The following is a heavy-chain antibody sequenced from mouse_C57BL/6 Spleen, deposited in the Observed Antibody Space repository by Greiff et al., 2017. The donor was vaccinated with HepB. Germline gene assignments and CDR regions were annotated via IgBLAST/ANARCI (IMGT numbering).Heavy chain of an antibody. CDR2: IDPEAGDT. V-gene: IGHV14-1*01. Sequence: EVQLQQSGAELVRPGASVKLSCTASGFNIKDYYMHWVKQRPEQGLEWIGRIDPEAGDTEYAPKFQGKATMTADTSSNTAYLQLSSLTSEDTAVYYCANYGRSYWYFDVWGTGTTVTVAS. CDR3: ANYGRSYWYFDV. CDR1: GFNIKDYY. D-gene: IGHD1-1*01. J-gene: IGHJ1*03.